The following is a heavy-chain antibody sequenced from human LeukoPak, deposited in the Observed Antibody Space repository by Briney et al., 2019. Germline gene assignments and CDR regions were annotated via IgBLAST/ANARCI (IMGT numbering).Heavy chain of an antibody. CDR2: INSDGSTT. J-gene: IGHJ4*02. V-gene: IGHV3-74*01. CDR1: GFTFSSYW. CDR3: AKGRLDPNLVLDY. Sequence: GGSLRLSCGASGFTFSSYWMHWVRQAPGKGLVWISRINSDGSTTSYADSVKGRFTISRDNSKNTLYLQMNSLRAEDTALYYCAKGRLDPNLVLDYWGQGTLVTVSS. D-gene: IGHD6-13*01.